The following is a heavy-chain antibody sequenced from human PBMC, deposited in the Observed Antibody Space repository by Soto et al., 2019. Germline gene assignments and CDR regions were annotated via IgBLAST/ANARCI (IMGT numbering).Heavy chain of an antibody. J-gene: IGHJ4*02. Sequence: LSLTCSVSGDYVSSAGYSWSWIRQPPGKGLEWIGYVYQSGRTYGSVTTSYNPSLKSRVTISVDRSTNQFSLKLISVTAADTAVYFCARGQSIVAAIDYFDYWGQGSLVTVSS. D-gene: IGHD5-12*01. V-gene: IGHV4-30-4*07. CDR1: GDYVSSAGYS. CDR2: VYQSGRT. CDR3: ARGQSIVAAIDYFDY.